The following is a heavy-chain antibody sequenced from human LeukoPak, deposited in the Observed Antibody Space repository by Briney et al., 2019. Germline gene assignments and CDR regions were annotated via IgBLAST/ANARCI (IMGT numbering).Heavy chain of an antibody. J-gene: IGHJ4*02. D-gene: IGHD3-10*01. CDR1: GGSIRSSTDY. V-gene: IGHV4-39*01. CDR2: INHSGST. Sequence: PSETLSLTCTVSGGSIRSSTDYWSWIRQPPGKGLEWIGEINHSGSTNYNASLKSRVTISVNTSKNQFSLKLSSVTAADTAVYYCARHPKGGPISMVRGVRAKGYYFDYWGQGTLVTVSS. CDR3: ARHPKGGPISMVRGVRAKGYYFDY.